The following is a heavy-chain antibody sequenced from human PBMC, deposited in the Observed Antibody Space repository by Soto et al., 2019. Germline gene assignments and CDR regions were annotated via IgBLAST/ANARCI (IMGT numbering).Heavy chain of an antibody. CDR3: VSSNRGSSH. CDR1: GASISSSNYY. J-gene: IGHJ4*02. CDR2: IYYSANT. V-gene: IGHV4-39*01. Sequence: QLQLQESGPGLAKPSETLSLTCTVSGASISSSNYYWGWIRQPPGKGLERIGSIYYSANTYYNPSLKSRVTISVDTSKNQFSLRLSSVTAADTAVYYCVSSNRGSSHWGQGTLVIVSS. D-gene: IGHD3-10*01.